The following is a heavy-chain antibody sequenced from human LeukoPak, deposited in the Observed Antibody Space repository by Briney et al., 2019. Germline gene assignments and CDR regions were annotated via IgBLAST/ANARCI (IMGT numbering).Heavy chain of an antibody. V-gene: IGHV4-39*07. CDR3: ARDADGTGTTDY. CDR2: IYYSGST. D-gene: IGHD1-7*01. CDR1: GGSISSSSYY. J-gene: IGHJ4*02. Sequence: SETLSLTCTFSGGSISSSSYYWGWIRQPPGKGLEWIGSIYYSGSTYYNPSLKSRVTISVDTSKNQFSLKLSSVTAADTAVYYCARDADGTGTTDYWGQGTLVTVSS.